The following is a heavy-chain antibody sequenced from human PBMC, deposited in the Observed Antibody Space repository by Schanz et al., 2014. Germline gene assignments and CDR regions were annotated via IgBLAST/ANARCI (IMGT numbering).Heavy chain of an antibody. CDR2: TSNDGSVT. D-gene: IGHD4-17*01. CDR3: VRDTDYHFDY. CDR1: GFTFSDSW. J-gene: IGHJ4*02. V-gene: IGHV3-74*01. Sequence: EVQLVESGGGFVQPGGSLRLSCAASGFTFSDSWMHWVRQAPGKGLVWVSRTSNDGSVTTFADSVKGRFTISRDNAKNTLYLQMNSLRAEDTAVYYCVRDTDYHFDYWGQGTLVTVSS.